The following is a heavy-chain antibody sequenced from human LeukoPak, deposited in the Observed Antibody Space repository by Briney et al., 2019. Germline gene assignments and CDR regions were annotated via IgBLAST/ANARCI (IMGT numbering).Heavy chain of an antibody. D-gene: IGHD5-18*01. Sequence: GGSLRLSCAASGFTFSSYSMNWVRQAPGKGLEWVSSISSSSSYIYYADSVKGRFTISRDNAKNSLYLQMNSLRAEDTAVYYCARIIGGYSYGYLDYWGQGTLVTVSS. V-gene: IGHV3-21*01. J-gene: IGHJ4*02. CDR2: ISSSSSYI. CDR1: GFTFSSYS. CDR3: ARIIGGYSYGYLDY.